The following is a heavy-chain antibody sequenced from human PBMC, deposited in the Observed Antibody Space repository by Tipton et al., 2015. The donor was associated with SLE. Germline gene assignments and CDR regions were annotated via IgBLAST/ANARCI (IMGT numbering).Heavy chain of an antibody. J-gene: IGHJ4*02. CDR2: IYTSGST. CDR3: ASGWEQLPFDY. Sequence: TLSLTCTVSGGSISSGSYYWSWIRQPAGKGLEWIGYIYTSGSTNYNPSLKSRVTISVDTSKNQFSLKLSSVTAADTAVYYCASGWEQLPFDYWGQGTLVTVSS. D-gene: IGHD6-6*01. V-gene: IGHV4-61*09. CDR1: GGSISSGSYY.